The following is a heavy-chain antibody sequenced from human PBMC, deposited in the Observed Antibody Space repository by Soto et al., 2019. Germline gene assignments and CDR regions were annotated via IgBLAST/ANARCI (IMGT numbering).Heavy chain of an antibody. D-gene: IGHD5-18*01. CDR2: IYYSWST. J-gene: IGHJ5*02. V-gene: IGHV4-31*03. Sequence: SETLSLTCTVSGGSISSGGYYWSWIRQHPGKGLEWIGYIYYSWSTYYNTSLKSRVTISVDTSKNQFSLKLSSVTAAAPAVYYRARDVDTAMGHNRFDPWGQGTLVTVSS. CDR3: ARDVDTAMGHNRFDP. CDR1: GGSISSGGYY.